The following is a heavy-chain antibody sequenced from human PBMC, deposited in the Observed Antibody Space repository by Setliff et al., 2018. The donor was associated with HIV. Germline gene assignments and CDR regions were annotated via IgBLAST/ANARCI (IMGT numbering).Heavy chain of an antibody. Sequence: ASVKVSCKASGYTFTSYDINWVRQATGQGLEWMGWMNPNSGGTNYAQKFQGRVTMTRDTSISTVYMDLSKLKSDDTAVYYCARYDYGDFWDYWGQGTLVTVSS. CDR3: ARYDYGDFWDY. CDR1: GYTFTSYD. D-gene: IGHD4-17*01. V-gene: IGHV1-2*02. J-gene: IGHJ4*02. CDR2: MNPNSGGT.